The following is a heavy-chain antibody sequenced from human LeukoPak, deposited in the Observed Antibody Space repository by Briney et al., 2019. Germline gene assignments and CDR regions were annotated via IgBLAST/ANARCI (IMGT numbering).Heavy chain of an antibody. CDR2: INHSGST. CDR3: ARGPRGDTGTSRYFDY. V-gene: IGHV4-34*01. J-gene: IGHJ4*02. D-gene: IGHD1-26*01. Sequence: PSETLSLTCAVYGGSFSGYYWSWIRQPPGKGLEWIGEINHSGSTNYNPSLKSRVTISVDTSKNQFSLKLSSVTAADTAVYYCARGPRGDTGTSRYFDYWGQGTLVTVSS. CDR1: GGSFSGYY.